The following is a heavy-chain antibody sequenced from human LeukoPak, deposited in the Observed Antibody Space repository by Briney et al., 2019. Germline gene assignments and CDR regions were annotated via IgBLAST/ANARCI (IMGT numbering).Heavy chain of an antibody. CDR3: ARDLSPVATIVYYFDY. CDR1: GFTFDDYG. V-gene: IGHV3-20*04. D-gene: IGHD5-12*01. Sequence: GGSLRLSCAASGFTFDDYGMSWVRQAPGKGPEWVSGINWNGGSTGYADSVKGRFTISRDNAKNSLYLQMNSLRAEDTALYYCARDLSPVATIVYYFDYWGQGTLVTVSS. CDR2: INWNGGST. J-gene: IGHJ4*02.